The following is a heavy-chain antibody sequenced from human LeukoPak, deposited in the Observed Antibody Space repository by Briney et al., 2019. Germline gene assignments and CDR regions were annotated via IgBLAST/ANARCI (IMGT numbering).Heavy chain of an antibody. D-gene: IGHD3-10*01. CDR3: ARLVYYGSGSFLSFDY. CDR2: IYHSGST. Sequence: SETLSLTCAVSGGSISSDNWWSWVRQPPGKGLEWIGEIYHSGSTNYNPSLKTRVTILVDKSKNQFSLKLSSVTAADTAVYYCARLVYYGSGSFLSFDYWGQGTLVTVSS. V-gene: IGHV4-4*02. CDR1: GGSISSDNW. J-gene: IGHJ4*02.